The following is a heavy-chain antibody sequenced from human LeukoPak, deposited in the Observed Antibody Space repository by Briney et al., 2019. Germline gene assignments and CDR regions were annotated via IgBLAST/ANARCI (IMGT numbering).Heavy chain of an antibody. CDR2: IYTSGST. Sequence: PSETLSLTCTVSGGSISSYYWSWIRQPAGKGLEWIGRIYTSGSTHFNPSLKSRVTISVDTSKNQFSLKLSSVTAADTAVYYCARDGYYYGSGSYPFDPWGQGTLVTVSS. D-gene: IGHD3-10*01. CDR1: GGSISSYY. V-gene: IGHV4-4*07. J-gene: IGHJ5*02. CDR3: ARDGYYYGSGSYPFDP.